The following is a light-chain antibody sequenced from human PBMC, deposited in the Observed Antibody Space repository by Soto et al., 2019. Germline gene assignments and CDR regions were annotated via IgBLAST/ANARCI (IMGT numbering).Light chain of an antibody. J-gene: IGKJ1*01. CDR1: QNVGNNY. CDR3: QQVATSPRT. Sequence: DIVLTQSPGTLSLSPGERATLSCRASQNVGNNYLAWYQQKPGRAPRLLIYDASSSVPGLPDRFSGSGSGRDFTLTTARVEPEDFAVYYCQQVATSPRTFGQGTKGEIK. CDR2: DAS. V-gene: IGKV3-20*01.